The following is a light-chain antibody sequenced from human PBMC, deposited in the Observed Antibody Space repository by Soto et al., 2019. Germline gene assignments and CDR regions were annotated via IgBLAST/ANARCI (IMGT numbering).Light chain of an antibody. V-gene: IGLV2-14*01. CDR2: EVS. J-gene: IGLJ2*01. CDR3: SSYTSRSTLV. Sequence: QSVLTQPASVSGSPGQSITISCTGTSSDVGGYSYVSWYQQHPGKAPKLMIFEVSYRPSGVSNRFSGSKSGNTASLTISGLQAEDEADYHCSSYTSRSTLVFGGGTKLTVL. CDR1: SSDVGGYSY.